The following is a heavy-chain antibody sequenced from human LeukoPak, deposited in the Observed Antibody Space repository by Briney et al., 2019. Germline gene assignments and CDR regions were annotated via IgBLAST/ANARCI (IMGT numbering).Heavy chain of an antibody. CDR2: IYYSGST. CDR3: ARVTTDSTYHSGWFDP. Sequence: SETLSLTCTVSGGSISRDIYYWGWIRQPPGKGLEWIGSIYYSGSTYYNPSRESRVTISVDTSKNQFSLKLSSVTAADTAVYCCARVTTDSTYHSGWFDPWGQGTLVTVSS. V-gene: IGHV4-39*01. CDR1: GGSISRDIYY. D-gene: IGHD3-22*01. J-gene: IGHJ5*02.